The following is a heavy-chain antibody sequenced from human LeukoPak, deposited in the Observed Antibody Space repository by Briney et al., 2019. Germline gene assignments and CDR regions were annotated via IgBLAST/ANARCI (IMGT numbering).Heavy chain of an antibody. D-gene: IGHD4-23*01. J-gene: IGHJ3*02. Sequence: SETLSLTCTVSGGSISSYYWSWIRQPPGKGLEWIGYIYYSGSTNYNPSLKSRVTISVDTSKNQFSLKLSSVNAADTAVYYCARGYGGNSEDAFDIWGQGTMVTVSS. V-gene: IGHV4-59*01. CDR3: ARGYGGNSEDAFDI. CDR1: GGSISSYY. CDR2: IYYSGST.